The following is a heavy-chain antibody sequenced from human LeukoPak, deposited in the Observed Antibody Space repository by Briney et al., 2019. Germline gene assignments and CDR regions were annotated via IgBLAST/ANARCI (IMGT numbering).Heavy chain of an antibody. V-gene: IGHV3-30*03. Sequence: PGGSLRLSCAASGFTFSSYGMHWVRQAPGKGLEWVAVISYDGSNKYYADSVKGRFTISRDNSKNTLYLQMNSLRAEDTAVYYCARDTSNDYGDSHNWFDPWGQGTLVTVSS. CDR3: ARDTSNDYGDSHNWFDP. D-gene: IGHD4-17*01. CDR2: ISYDGSNK. CDR1: GFTFSSYG. J-gene: IGHJ5*02.